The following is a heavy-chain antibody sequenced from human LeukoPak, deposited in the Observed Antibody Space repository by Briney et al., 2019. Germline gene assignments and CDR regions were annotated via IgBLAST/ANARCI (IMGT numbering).Heavy chain of an antibody. J-gene: IGHJ4*02. Sequence: GGSLRLSCAASGFPFSAYWVHWVRQAPGKGLVWVSRINTDGTYTSYADSVKGRFTISRDNAQNTLFLQMTSLRVEDTAVYYCAKDMTGPDDSWGPGTLVTVSS. D-gene: IGHD3-16*01. V-gene: IGHV3-74*01. CDR3: AKDMTGPDDS. CDR1: GFPFSAYW. CDR2: INTDGTYT.